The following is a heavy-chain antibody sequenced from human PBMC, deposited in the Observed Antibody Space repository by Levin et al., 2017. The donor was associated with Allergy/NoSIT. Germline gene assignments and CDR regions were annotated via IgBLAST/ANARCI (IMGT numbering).Heavy chain of an antibody. CDR3: AKAGGSSWYDDFQH. CDR2: ISWNSGSI. CDR1: GFTFDDYA. V-gene: IGHV3-9*01. J-gene: IGHJ1*01. D-gene: IGHD6-13*01. Sequence: PGGSLRLSCAASGFTFDDYAMHWVRQAPGKGLEWVSGISWNSGSIGYADSVKGRFTISRDNAKNSLYLQMNSLRAEDTALYYCAKAGGSSWYDDFQHWGQGTLVTVSS.